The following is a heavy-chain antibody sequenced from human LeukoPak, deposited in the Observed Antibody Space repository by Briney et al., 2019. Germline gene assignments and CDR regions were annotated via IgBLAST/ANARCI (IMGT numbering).Heavy chain of an antibody. V-gene: IGHV4-4*02. CDR1: GGSISSSNW. CDR2: IYHSGST. D-gene: IGHD3-9*01. CDR3: ARAIYDILTGVDY. Sequence: SETLSLTCAVSGGSISSSNWWSWVRQPPGKGLEWIGEIYHSGSTNYNPSLKSRVTISVDKSKNQFSLKLSSVTAADTAVYYCARAIYDILTGVDYWGQGTLVTVSS. J-gene: IGHJ4*02.